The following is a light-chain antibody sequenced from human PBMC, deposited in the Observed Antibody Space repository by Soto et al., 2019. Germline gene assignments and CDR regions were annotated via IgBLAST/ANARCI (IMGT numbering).Light chain of an antibody. CDR3: QHADSFPLS. CDR2: GAS. Sequence: DIQMTQSPSSVSASIGDTVTITCRASHSISTLLAWYQQKPGKAPKLLFYGASTLESGVPSRFSSRGSGTDFTLTIRSLQPDDCATYYYQHADSFPLSFGGGTKVEIK. J-gene: IGKJ4*01. V-gene: IGKV1D-12*01. CDR1: HSISTL.